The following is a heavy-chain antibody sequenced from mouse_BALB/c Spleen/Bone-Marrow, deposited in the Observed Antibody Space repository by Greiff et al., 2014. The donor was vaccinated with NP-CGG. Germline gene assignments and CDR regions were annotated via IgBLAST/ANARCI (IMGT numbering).Heavy chain of an antibody. D-gene: IGHD3-1*01. CDR2: IYPGTGSI. CDR3: TRSGYVTDY. CDR1: GYTFTSYW. J-gene: IGHJ4*01. Sequence: LQQSGSELVRPGASVKLSCKASGYTFTSYWMHWVKQRPGQGLEWLGNIYPGTGSINYDEKFKSKATLTVDTSSSTAYMQLSSLTSEDSAVYYCTRSGYVTDYWGQGTSVTVSS. V-gene: IGHV1S22*01.